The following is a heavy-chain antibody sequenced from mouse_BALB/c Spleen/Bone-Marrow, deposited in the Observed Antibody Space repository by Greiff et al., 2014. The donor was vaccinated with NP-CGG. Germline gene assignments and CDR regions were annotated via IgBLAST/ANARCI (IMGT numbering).Heavy chain of an antibody. CDR1: GFNIKDTY. V-gene: IGHV14-3*02. CDR2: IDPANGNT. Sequence: VQLQQSGAELVKPGASVKLSCTASGFNIKDTYMHWVKQRPEQGLEWIGRIDPANGNTKYDPKFQGKATITADTSSNTAYLQLSSLTSEDTTVYYCARREYYAMDYWGQGTSVTVSS. J-gene: IGHJ4*01. CDR3: ARREYYAMDY.